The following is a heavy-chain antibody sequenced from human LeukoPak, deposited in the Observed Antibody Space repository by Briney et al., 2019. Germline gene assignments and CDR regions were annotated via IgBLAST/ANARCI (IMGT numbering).Heavy chain of an antibody. CDR2: ISGSGGTT. CDR1: GFTFNNYA. V-gene: IGHV3-23*01. CDR3: AREREIAAAGSFDY. J-gene: IGHJ4*02. D-gene: IGHD6-13*01. Sequence: PGGSLRLSCAASGFTFNNYAMSWVRQAPGKGLEWVSAISGSGGTTYYADSVKGRFTISRDNSKNTLYLQMNSLRAEDTAVYYCAREREIAAAGSFDYWGQGTLVTVS.